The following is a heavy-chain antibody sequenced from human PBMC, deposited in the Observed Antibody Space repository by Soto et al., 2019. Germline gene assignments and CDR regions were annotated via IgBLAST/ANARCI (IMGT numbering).Heavy chain of an antibody. CDR1: GYTFTSYY. V-gene: IGHV1-46*01. D-gene: IGHD1-26*01. CDR3: ARVGIVGATASRNWFDP. CDR2: INPRGGST. Sequence: VGSVKVSGKASGYTFTSYYMHWVRQAPGQGLEWMGIINPRGGSTSYAQKFQGRVTMTRDTSTSTVYMELSSLRSEDTAVYYCARVGIVGATASRNWFDPWGQGILVTVSS. J-gene: IGHJ5*02.